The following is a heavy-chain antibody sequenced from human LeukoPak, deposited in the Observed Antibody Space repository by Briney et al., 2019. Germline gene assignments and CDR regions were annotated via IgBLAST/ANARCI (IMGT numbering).Heavy chain of an antibody. Sequence: GSLRLSCAASGFTFSSYAMTWVRQAPGKGLDLVAGISGSGGSTYYADSVKGRFTISRDNSKNTVYLQMNSLRAEDTAVYYCAKGASSGYNYAYGFDIWGQGTMVTVSS. CDR1: GFTFSSYA. J-gene: IGHJ3*02. CDR2: ISGSGGST. V-gene: IGHV3-23*01. D-gene: IGHD3-22*01. CDR3: AKGASSGYNYAYGFDI.